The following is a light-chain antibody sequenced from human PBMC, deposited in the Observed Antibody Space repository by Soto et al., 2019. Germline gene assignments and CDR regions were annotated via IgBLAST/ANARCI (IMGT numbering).Light chain of an antibody. CDR2: SAS. J-gene: IGKJ4*01. V-gene: IGKV1-39*01. CDR1: QNIGTS. CDR3: QQSYSTPVT. Sequence: DIQMTQSPSSLSMSVGDRVTITCRASQNIGTSLNWYQMKLGRAPKLLIYSASTLQSGAPSRFSGGGSGTDFTLTINSLQPEDFATYYCQQSYSTPVTFGGGTKVEIK.